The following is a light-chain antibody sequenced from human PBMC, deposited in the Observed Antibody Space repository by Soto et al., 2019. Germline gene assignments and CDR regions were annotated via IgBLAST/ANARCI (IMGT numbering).Light chain of an antibody. V-gene: IGLV2-14*01. Sequence: QSVLTQPASVSGSPGQSITISCTGTSSDVGGYNYVSWYQQHPGKAPKLMIYEVGNRSSGVSNRFSGSKSGNTASLSISGLQAEDEADYYCSSYRSNNTPVVFGGGTKLTVL. CDR2: EVG. CDR1: SSDVGGYNY. CDR3: SSYRSNNTPVV. J-gene: IGLJ2*01.